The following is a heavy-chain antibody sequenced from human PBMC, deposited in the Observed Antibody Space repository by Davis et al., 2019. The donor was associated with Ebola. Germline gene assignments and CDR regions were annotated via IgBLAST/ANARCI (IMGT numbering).Heavy chain of an antibody. CDR3: ARLQVRLVRDYYYYYGMDV. V-gene: IGHV4-39*07. CDR2: INHSGST. J-gene: IGHJ6*02. D-gene: IGHD6-19*01. Sequence: SETLSLTCTVSGGSISSSSYYWGWIRQPPGKGLEWIGEINHSGSTNYNPSLKSRVTISVDTSKNQFSLKLSSVTAADTAVYYCARLQVRLVRDYYYYYGMDVWGQGTTVTVSS. CDR1: GGSISSSSYY.